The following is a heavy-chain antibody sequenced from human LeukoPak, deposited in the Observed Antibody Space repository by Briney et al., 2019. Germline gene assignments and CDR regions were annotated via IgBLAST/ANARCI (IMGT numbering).Heavy chain of an antibody. V-gene: IGHV3-30*04. CDR2: ISYDGSNK. D-gene: IGHD1-1*01. CDR3: AKRWTGTTIGQQDY. J-gene: IGHJ4*02. Sequence: GGSLRLSCAASGFTFNNYAIHWVRRPPGKGLEWVAVISYDGSNKFYADSVKGRFTISRDNSKNSLYLQMNSLRADDTAVYYCAKRWTGTTIGQQDYWGQGTLVTVSS. CDR1: GFTFNNYA.